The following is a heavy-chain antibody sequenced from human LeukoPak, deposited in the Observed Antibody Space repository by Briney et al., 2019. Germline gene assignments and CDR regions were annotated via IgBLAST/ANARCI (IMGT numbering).Heavy chain of an antibody. V-gene: IGHV1-2*06. CDR3: ASCGNSGSYAGDAFDI. D-gene: IGHD1-26*01. J-gene: IGHJ3*02. Sequence: GASVKVSCKASGGTFSSYAISWVRQVPGQGLEWMGRINPNSGGTNYAQKFQGRVTMTRDTSISTAYMELSRLRSDDTAVYYCASCGNSGSYAGDAFDIWGQGTMVTVSS. CDR1: GGTFSSYA. CDR2: INPNSGGT.